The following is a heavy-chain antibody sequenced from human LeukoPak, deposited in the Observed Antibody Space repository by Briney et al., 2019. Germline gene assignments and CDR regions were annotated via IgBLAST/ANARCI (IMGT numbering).Heavy chain of an antibody. J-gene: IGHJ4*02. V-gene: IGHV3-11*04. CDR2: ISSSSSTI. CDR1: GFTFSDYY. Sequence: PGGSLRLSCAASGFTFSDYYMSWIRQAPGKGLEWVSYISSSSSTIYYADSVKGRFTISRDNAKNSLYLQMNSLRAEDTAVYYCARDLIAAAGTEEITPFDYWGQGTLVTVSS. D-gene: IGHD6-13*01. CDR3: ARDLIAAAGTEEITPFDY.